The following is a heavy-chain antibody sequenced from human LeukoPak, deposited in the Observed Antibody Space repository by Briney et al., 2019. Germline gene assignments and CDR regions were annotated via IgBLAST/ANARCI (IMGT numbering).Heavy chain of an antibody. V-gene: IGHV4-59*01. CDR3: ARLDPYNWNDPAVY. Sequence: SETLSLTFTVSGGSISSYYWSWIRQPPGKGLEWIGYIYYSGSTNYNPSLKSRVTISVDTSKNQFSLKLSSVTAADTAVYYCARLDPYNWNDPAVYWGQGTLVTVSS. CDR2: IYYSGST. D-gene: IGHD1-20*01. CDR1: GGSISSYY. J-gene: IGHJ4*02.